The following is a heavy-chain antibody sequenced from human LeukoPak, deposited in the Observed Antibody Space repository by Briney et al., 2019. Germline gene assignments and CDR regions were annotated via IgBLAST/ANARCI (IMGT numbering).Heavy chain of an antibody. D-gene: IGHD2-2*01. Sequence: AGGSLRLSCAASGFIFSSYSMNWVRQTPGKGLEWVSSISSSSSYIYYADSVKGRFTISRDNAKNSLYLQMNSLRAEDTAVYYCARGVEGSSTSTYFDYWGQGTLVTVSS. J-gene: IGHJ4*02. CDR1: GFIFSSYS. V-gene: IGHV3-21*01. CDR3: ARGVEGSSTSTYFDY. CDR2: ISSSSSYI.